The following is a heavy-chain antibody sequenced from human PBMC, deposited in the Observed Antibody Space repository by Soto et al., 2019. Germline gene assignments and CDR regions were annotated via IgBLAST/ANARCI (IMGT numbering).Heavy chain of an antibody. CDR3: ARATVDYGLDY. Sequence: QVQLQESGPGLVKPSGTLSLTCAVSSGSISSSNWWSWVRQPPGKGREWIGEIYHSGSTNYNPYLKSGVTISVDKSKNQFSLKLSSVTAADTAVYYCARATVDYGLDYWGHGTLVTVS. D-gene: IGHD4-17*01. CDR1: SGSISSSNW. J-gene: IGHJ4*01. V-gene: IGHV4-4*02. CDR2: IYHSGST.